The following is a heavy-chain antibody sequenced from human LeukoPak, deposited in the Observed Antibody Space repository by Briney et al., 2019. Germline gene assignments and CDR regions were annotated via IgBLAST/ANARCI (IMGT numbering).Heavy chain of an antibody. Sequence: GASVKVSCKASGGTFSSYAISWVRQAPGQGLEWMGGIIPIFGTANYAQKFQGRVTITADESTSTAYMELSSLRSEDTAVYCCARDVCGGDCFFDYWGQGTLVTVSS. J-gene: IGHJ4*02. CDR3: ARDVCGGDCFFDY. CDR2: IIPIFGTA. V-gene: IGHV1-69*13. D-gene: IGHD2-21*02. CDR1: GGTFSSYA.